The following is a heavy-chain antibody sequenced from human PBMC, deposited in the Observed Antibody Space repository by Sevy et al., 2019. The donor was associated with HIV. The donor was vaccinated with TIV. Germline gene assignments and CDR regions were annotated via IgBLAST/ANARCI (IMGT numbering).Heavy chain of an antibody. V-gene: IGHV1-24*01. CDR2: FDPEDGET. CDR1: GYTLTEFS. CDR3: ATTKDYYDSSGSPFDY. J-gene: IGHJ4*02. D-gene: IGHD3-22*01. Sequence: ASVKVSCKVSGYTLTEFSMHWVRQAPGKGLEWMGSFDPEDGETTYAQKFQGRVTMTEDTSTDTAYMELSSLRSDDTAVYYCATTKDYYDSSGSPFDYWGQGILVTVSS.